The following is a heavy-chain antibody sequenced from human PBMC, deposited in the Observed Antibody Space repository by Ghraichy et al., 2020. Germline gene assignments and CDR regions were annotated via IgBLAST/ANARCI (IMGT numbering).Heavy chain of an antibody. CDR3: ARSKLHPDY. D-gene: IGHD1-7*01. V-gene: IGHV4-31*03. CDR2: IYYSGST. CDR1: GGSISSGGYY. J-gene: IGHJ4*02. Sequence: SLNISCTVSGGSISSGGYYWSWIRQHPGKGLEWIGYIYYSGSTYYNPSLKSRVTISVDTSKNQFSLKLSSVTAADTAVYYCARSKLHPDYWGQGTLVTVSS.